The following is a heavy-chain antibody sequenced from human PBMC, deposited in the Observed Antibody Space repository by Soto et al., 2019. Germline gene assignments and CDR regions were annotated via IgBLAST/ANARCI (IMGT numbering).Heavy chain of an antibody. J-gene: IGHJ3*02. Sequence: QVQLVQSGAEVKNPGASVKVSCKASGYTFSNYGISWVRQAPGQGLEWMGWISPYNGNTKYTQKFKGRVTMTTDTSTSTDYMELRSLRSDDMAVFYWARVVGSGSYIAFDTWGQGTMVTVSS. V-gene: IGHV1-18*03. D-gene: IGHD3-10*01. CDR1: GYTFSNYG. CDR2: ISPYNGNT. CDR3: ARVVGSGSYIAFDT.